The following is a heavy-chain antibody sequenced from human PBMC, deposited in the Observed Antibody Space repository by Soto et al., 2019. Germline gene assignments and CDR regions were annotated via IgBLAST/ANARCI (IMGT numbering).Heavy chain of an antibody. V-gene: IGHV4-31*03. CDR3: ARGLYGPYYFDY. D-gene: IGHD2-15*01. J-gene: IGHJ4*02. CDR1: GGSISSGGYY. CDR2: IYYSGST. Sequence: SETLSLTCTVSGGSISSGGYYWSWIRQHPGKGLEWIGYIYYSGSTYYNPSLKSRVTISVDTSKNQFSLKLSSVTAADTAVYYCARGLYGPYYFDYWGQGTLVTVSS.